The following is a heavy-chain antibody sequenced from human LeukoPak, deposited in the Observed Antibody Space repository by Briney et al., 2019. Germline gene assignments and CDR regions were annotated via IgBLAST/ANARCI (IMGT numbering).Heavy chain of an antibody. D-gene: IGHD2-15*01. CDR2: IYPVDSDT. V-gene: IGHV5-51*01. J-gene: IGHJ6*02. CDR3: ARGGRYYYGMDV. CDR1: GYTFTSYS. Sequence: GESLKISWQGSGYTFTSYSSGGVRQMPGKGREWMGIIYPVDSDTRYSPSFQGQVTISADKSISPAYLQWSSLKASDTAMYYCARGGRYYYGMDVWGQGTTVTVSS.